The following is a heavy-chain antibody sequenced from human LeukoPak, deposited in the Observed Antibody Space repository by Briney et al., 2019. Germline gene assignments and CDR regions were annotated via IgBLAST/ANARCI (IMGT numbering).Heavy chain of an antibody. D-gene: IGHD6-19*01. CDR1: GVTFSNYA. CDR3: AKPAISSRGWYYDY. Sequence: PGGSLRLSCAASGVTFSNYAMSWVRQAPGKGLEWVSAINDSGGSTYYADSVKGRFTISRDNSKNTLYLQMNSLRAEDTAVYYCAKPAISSRGWYYDYWGQGTLVTVSS. CDR2: INDSGGST. V-gene: IGHV3-23*01. J-gene: IGHJ4*02.